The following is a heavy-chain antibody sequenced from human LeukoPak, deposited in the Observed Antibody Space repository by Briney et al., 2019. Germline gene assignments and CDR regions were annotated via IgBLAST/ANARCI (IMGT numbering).Heavy chain of an antibody. CDR2: INHSGST. CDR3: ARGRLLWFGEPHWYFDL. D-gene: IGHD3-10*01. V-gene: IGHV4-34*01. CDR1: GGSFSGYY. Sequence: PSETLSLTCAVYGGSFSGYYWSWIRQPPGKRLEWIGEINHSGSTNYNPSLKSRVTISVDTSKNQFSLKLSSVTAADTAVYYCARGRLLWFGEPHWYFDLWGRGTLVTVSS. J-gene: IGHJ2*01.